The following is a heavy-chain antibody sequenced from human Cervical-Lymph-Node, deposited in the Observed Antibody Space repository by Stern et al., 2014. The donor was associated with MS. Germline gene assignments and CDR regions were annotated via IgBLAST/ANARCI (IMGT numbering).Heavy chain of an antibody. CDR1: GFTFASYT. J-gene: IGHJ4*02. CDR3: VGYLRGVWETRLPFDY. Sequence: EDQLVESGGGLVKPGGSLRLSCAASGFTFASYTMNWVRQAPGQGLEWVSSISRVSSYKAYANYVQGRFASSRMNAKNSLCLQMNGLTGEDSAVYYLVGYLRGVWETRLPFDYWGQGTLVTVSS. D-gene: IGHD2-8*02. V-gene: IGHV3-21*01. CDR2: ISRVSSYK.